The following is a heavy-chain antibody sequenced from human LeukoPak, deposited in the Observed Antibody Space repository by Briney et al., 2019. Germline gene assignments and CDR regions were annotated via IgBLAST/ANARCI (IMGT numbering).Heavy chain of an antibody. Sequence: ASVKVSCKASRYTFTSYYMHWVRQAPGQGLEWMGIINPSGGSTSYAQKFQGRVTMTRDTSTSTVYMELSSLRSEDTAVYYCARDQEAGTPGVWGKGTTVTVSS. V-gene: IGHV1-46*01. CDR2: INPSGGST. CDR3: ARDQEAGTPGV. CDR1: RYTFTSYY. D-gene: IGHD1-1*01. J-gene: IGHJ6*04.